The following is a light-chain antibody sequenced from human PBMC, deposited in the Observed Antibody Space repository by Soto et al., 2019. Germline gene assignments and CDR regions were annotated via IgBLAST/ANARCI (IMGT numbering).Light chain of an antibody. CDR2: EVS. V-gene: IGLV2-14*01. CDR3: SSYTSSSTPWV. Sequence: QSALTQPASVSGSPEQSITISCTGTSSDVGGYNYVSWYQQHPGKAPKLMIYEVSNRPSGVSNRFSGSKSGNTASLTISGLPAEDEADYYCSSYTSSSTPWVFGGGTKLTV. J-gene: IGLJ3*02. CDR1: SSDVGGYNY.